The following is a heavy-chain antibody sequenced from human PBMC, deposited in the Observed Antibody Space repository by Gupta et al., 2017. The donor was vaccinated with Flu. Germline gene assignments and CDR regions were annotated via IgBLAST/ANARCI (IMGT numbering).Heavy chain of an antibody. CDR1: Y. V-gene: IGHV1-2*06. CDR3: ARVGYCSTTSCYEPFDS. Sequence: YIHWVRQAPGQGLEWMGRINPNSGGTKYAQKFQGRVTMTRDTSISTASMELSSLRSDDTALYYCARVGYCSTTSCYEPFDSWGQGTQVTVSS. D-gene: IGHD2-2*01. CDR2: INPNSGGT. J-gene: IGHJ4*02.